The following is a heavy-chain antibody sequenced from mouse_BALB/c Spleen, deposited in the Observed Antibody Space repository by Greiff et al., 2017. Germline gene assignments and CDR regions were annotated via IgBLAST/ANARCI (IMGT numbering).Heavy chain of an antibody. CDR3: ARKGYYYGSSYWYFDV. J-gene: IGHJ1*01. CDR2: ISSGSSTI. D-gene: IGHD1-1*01. CDR1: GFTFSSFG. V-gene: IGHV5-17*02. Sequence: DVMLVESGGGLVQPGGSRKLSCAASGFTFSSFGMHWVRQAPEKGLEWVAYISSGSSTIYYADTVKGRFTISRDNPKNTLFLQMTSLRSEDTAMYYCARKGYYYGSSYWYFDVWGAGTTVTVSS.